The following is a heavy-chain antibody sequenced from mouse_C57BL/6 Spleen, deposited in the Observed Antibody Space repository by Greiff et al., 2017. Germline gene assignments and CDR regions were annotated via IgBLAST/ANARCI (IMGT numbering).Heavy chain of an antibody. V-gene: IGHV1-18*01. CDR3: ARQYYSNYWYFDV. Sequence: VQLQQSGPELVKPGASVEIPCKASGYTFTDYNMDWVKQSHGKSLEWIGDINPNDGGTIYNQKFKGKATLTVDKSSSTAYMELRSLTSEDTAVYYCARQYYSNYWYFDVWGTGTTVTVSS. J-gene: IGHJ1*03. CDR2: INPNDGGT. D-gene: IGHD2-5*01. CDR1: GYTFTDYN.